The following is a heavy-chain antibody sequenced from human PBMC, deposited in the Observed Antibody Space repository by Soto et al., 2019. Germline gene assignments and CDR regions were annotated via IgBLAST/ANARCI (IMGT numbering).Heavy chain of an antibody. CDR3: AKGYCGGGRCYDLDNWFDS. J-gene: IGHJ5*01. Sequence: EVQLLESGGGLVQPGGSLRLSCAASGFTFSTYAMTWVRQAPGKGPEWVSRIGDSEGETTHYADSVKGRFTNSRENAKNTLYLQINSLRVEDTGIYYCAKGYCGGGRCYDLDNWFDSWGQGTRVTVSS. CDR2: IGDSEGETT. CDR1: GFTFSTYA. D-gene: IGHD2-15*01. V-gene: IGHV3-23*01.